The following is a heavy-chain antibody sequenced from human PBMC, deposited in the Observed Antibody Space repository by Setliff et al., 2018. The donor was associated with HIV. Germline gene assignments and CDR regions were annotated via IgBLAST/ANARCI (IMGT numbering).Heavy chain of an antibody. CDR3: VRGALLAVFDFDH. J-gene: IGHJ4*02. CDR1: GYTFTTYS. CDR2: INVGKGDT. Sequence: ASVKVSCKASGYTFTTYSLRWVRQAPGQSLEWMGWINVGKGDTKSSQKFQGRFTITTDTSANTAYMELSSLTSDDTALYFCVRGALLAVFDFDHWGQGTQVTVSS. V-gene: IGHV1-3*01. D-gene: IGHD3-10*01.